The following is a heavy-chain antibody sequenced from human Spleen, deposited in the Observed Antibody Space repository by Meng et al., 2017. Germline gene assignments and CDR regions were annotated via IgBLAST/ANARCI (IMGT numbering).Heavy chain of an antibody. D-gene: IGHD6-25*01. CDR3: ARLAGYSRDNYWFFDL. CDR1: GFTVTSTY. CDR2: IYSGGTT. V-gene: IGHV3-53*01. J-gene: IGHJ2*01. Sequence: GESLKISCAASGFTVTSTYMSWVRQAPGKGLEWVSVIYSGGTTYYADSVKGRFTISRDTSKTILYLQMNSLRADDPAVYYCARLAGYSRDNYWFFDLWGRGTLVTVSS.